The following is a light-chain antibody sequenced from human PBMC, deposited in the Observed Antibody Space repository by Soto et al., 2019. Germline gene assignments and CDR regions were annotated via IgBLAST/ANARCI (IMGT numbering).Light chain of an antibody. Sequence: QSALTQPASVSGSPGQSLTISCTGTSSDVGGYNYVSWYQQHPGKAPKLMIYDVSNRPSGVSNRFSGSKSGNTASLTISGLQAEDEADYYGSSYTSSSTLLYVFGTGTKVTVL. CDR1: SSDVGGYNY. CDR3: SSYTSSSTLLYV. V-gene: IGLV2-14*01. CDR2: DVS. J-gene: IGLJ1*01.